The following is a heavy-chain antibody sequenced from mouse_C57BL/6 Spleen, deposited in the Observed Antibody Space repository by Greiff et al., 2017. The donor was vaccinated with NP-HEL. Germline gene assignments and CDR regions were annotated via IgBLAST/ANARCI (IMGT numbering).Heavy chain of an antibody. CDR3: ARGGDGYY. J-gene: IGHJ2*01. D-gene: IGHD2-3*01. CDR1: GYTFTSYW. CDR2: IDPSDIYT. V-gene: IGHV1-69*01. Sequence: QVQLQQPGAELVMPGASVKLSCKASGYTFTSYWMHWVKQRPGQGLEWIGEIDPSDIYTNYNQKFKGKSTLTVDKSSSTAYMQLSSLTSEDSAVYYCARGGDGYYWGQGTTLTVSS.